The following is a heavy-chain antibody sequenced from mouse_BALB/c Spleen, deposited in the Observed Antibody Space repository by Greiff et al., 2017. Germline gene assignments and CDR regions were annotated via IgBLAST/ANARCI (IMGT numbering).Heavy chain of an antibody. CDR3: ARGDYDYDDAMDY. Sequence: VQLQESGAELAKPGASVKMSCKASGYTFTSYWMHWVKQRPGQGLEWIGYINPSTGYTEYNQKFKDKATLTVDNSSSTAYMELRSLTSEDSAVYYCARGDYDYDDAMDYWGQGTSVTVSS. V-gene: IGHV1-7*01. CDR1: GYTFTSYW. J-gene: IGHJ4*01. CDR2: INPSTGYT. D-gene: IGHD2-4*01.